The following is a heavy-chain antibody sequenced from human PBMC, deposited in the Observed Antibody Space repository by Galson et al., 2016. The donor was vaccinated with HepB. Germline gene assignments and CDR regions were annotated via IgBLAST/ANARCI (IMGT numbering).Heavy chain of an antibody. CDR1: GGSISSGAYY. Sequence: TLSLTCTVSGGSISSGAYYWSWIRQHPGRGLEWIGYIFYSGSTYYNPSLKSRVIISVDTSKNQFSLKLSSVTAADTAVYHCARDRAGLVDPWGQGTLVTVSS. J-gene: IGHJ5*02. CDR3: ARDRAGLVDP. V-gene: IGHV4-31*03. CDR2: IFYSGST.